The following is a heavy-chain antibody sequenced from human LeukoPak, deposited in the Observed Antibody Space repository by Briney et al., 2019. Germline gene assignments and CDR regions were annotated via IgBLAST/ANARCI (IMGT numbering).Heavy chain of an antibody. J-gene: IGHJ4*02. V-gene: IGHV3-23*01. D-gene: IGHD2-15*01. Sequence: GGSLRLSCAASGFTFSSYGMSWVRQAPGKGLEWVSAISGSGGSTYYADSVKGRFTISRDNAGNSLYLQMNSLRAEDTAVYYCARDRCSGGSCYPLLDSWGQGTLVTVSS. CDR3: ARDRCSGGSCYPLLDS. CDR2: ISGSGGST. CDR1: GFTFSSYG.